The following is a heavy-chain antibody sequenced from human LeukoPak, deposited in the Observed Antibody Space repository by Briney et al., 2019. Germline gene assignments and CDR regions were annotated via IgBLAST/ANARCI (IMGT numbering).Heavy chain of an antibody. D-gene: IGHD3-22*01. Sequence: PAGTLRLSCAASGFTFSDYYRSWIRQAPGKGLEWVSYISSSGSTIYYADSVKGRFTISRDNAKNSLYLQMNSLRAEDTAVYYCAREGNYYDSSGYLGYWGQGTLVTVSS. V-gene: IGHV3-11*04. CDR1: GFTFSDYY. CDR2: ISSSGSTI. J-gene: IGHJ4*02. CDR3: AREGNYYDSSGYLGY.